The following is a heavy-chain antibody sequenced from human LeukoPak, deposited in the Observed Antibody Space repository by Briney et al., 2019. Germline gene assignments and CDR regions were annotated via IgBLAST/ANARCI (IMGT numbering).Heavy chain of an antibody. J-gene: IGHJ4*02. Sequence: PGGSLRLSCAASGFTFSSAWMHWVRQAPGTGLVWVSRITDDATTTYVDSVRGRSTISRDNAKNILYLQMNSLRVEDTAVYYCVRDRVGPDYWGQGTLVTVSS. D-gene: IGHD1-26*01. V-gene: IGHV3-74*03. CDR3: VRDRVGPDY. CDR2: ITDDATT. CDR1: GFTFSSAW.